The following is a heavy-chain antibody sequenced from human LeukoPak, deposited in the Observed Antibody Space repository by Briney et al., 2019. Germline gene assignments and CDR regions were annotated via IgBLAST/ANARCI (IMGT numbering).Heavy chain of an antibody. CDR2: IYYSGST. J-gene: IGHJ4*02. Sequence: SETLSLTCTVSGGSISSYYWSWIRQPPGKGLEWIGSIYYSGSTYYNPSLKSRVTISVDTSKNQFSLKLSSVTAADTAVYYCARRGIAAAGILDYWGQGTLVTVSS. D-gene: IGHD6-13*01. V-gene: IGHV4-59*05. CDR1: GGSISSYY. CDR3: ARRGIAAAGILDY.